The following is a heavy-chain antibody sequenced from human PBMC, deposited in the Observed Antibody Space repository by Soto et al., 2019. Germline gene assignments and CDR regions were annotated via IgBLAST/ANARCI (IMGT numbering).Heavy chain of an antibody. CDR1: GFSLSTSGMC. J-gene: IGHJ6*02. V-gene: IGHV2-70*01. CDR3: ARIRGYCSGGSCYYYYGMDV. D-gene: IGHD2-15*01. CDR2: IDWDDDK. Sequence: PTLVNPTQTLTLTCTFSGFSLSTSGMCVSWIRQPPGKALEWLALIDWDDDKYYSTSLKTRLTISKDTSKNQVVLTMTNMDPVDTATYYCARIRGYCSGGSCYYYYGMDVWGQGTTVTVSS.